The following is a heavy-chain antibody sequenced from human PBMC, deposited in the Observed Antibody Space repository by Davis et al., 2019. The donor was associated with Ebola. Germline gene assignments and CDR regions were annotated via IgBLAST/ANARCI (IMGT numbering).Heavy chain of an antibody. CDR2: IIPIFGTA. CDR3: ARDQSTVTTTWFDL. D-gene: IGHD4-17*01. CDR1: GGTFSSYA. Sequence: AASVKVSCKASGGTFSSYAISWVRQAPGQGLEWMGGIIPIFGTANYAQKFQGRVTITADESTSTAYMELSSLRSEDTAVYYCARDQSTVTTTWFDLWGQGTLVTVSS. J-gene: IGHJ5*02. V-gene: IGHV1-69*13.